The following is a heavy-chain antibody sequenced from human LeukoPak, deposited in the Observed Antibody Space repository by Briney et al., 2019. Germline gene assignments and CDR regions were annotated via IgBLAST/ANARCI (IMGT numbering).Heavy chain of an antibody. D-gene: IGHD1-26*01. CDR3: AREWVTSGSYRRFDY. CDR2: IYTSGST. V-gene: IGHV4-61*02. Sequence: SQTLSLTCTVSGGSICSGSYYWSWIRQPAGKGLEWIGRIYTSGSTNYNPSLKSRVTISVDTSKSQFSLKLSSVTAADTAVYYCAREWVTSGSYRRFDYWGQGTLVTVSS. J-gene: IGHJ4*02. CDR1: GGSICSGSYY.